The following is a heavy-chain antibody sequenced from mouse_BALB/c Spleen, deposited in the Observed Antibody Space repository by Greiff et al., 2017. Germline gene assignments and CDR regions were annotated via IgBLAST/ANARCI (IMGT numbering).Heavy chain of an antibody. CDR2: IYPSDSYT. Sequence: QVQLQQPGAELVRPGASVKLSCKASGYTFTSYWINWVKQRPGQGLEWIGNIYPSDSYTTYNQKFKDKATLTVDKSSSTAYMQLSSPTSEDSAVYYCTRYHYGSSLYYAMDYWGQGTSVTVSS. J-gene: IGHJ4*01. D-gene: IGHD1-1*01. CDR3: TRYHYGSSLYYAMDY. CDR1: GYTFTSYW. V-gene: IGHV1-69*02.